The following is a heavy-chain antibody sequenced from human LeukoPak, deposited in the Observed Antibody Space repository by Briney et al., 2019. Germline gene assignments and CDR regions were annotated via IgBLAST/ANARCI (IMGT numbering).Heavy chain of an antibody. CDR1: GGSISSYY. D-gene: IGHD3-9*01. CDR3: ASTAYYDILTGSPGAFDI. Sequence: SETLSLTCTVSGGSISSYYWSWIRQPPGKGLEWIGYIYYSGSTNYNPSLKSRVTISVDTSKNQFSLKLSSVTAADTAVYYCASTAYYDILTGSPGAFDIWGQGTMVTVSS. V-gene: IGHV4-59*01. J-gene: IGHJ3*02. CDR2: IYYSGST.